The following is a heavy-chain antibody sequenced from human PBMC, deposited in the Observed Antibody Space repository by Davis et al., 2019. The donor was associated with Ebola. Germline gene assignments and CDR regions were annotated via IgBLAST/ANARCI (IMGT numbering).Heavy chain of an antibody. CDR2: IRGSGGST. CDR1: GFTFSSYW. D-gene: IGHD5-18*01. V-gene: IGHV3-23*01. Sequence: GESLKISCAASGFTFSSYWMSWVRQAPGKGLEWVSGIRGSGGSTYYADSVKGRFTISRDNSKNTLYLQMNSLRAEDTAVYYCARAATNTAMVYFDYWGQGTLVTVSS. J-gene: IGHJ4*02. CDR3: ARAATNTAMVYFDY.